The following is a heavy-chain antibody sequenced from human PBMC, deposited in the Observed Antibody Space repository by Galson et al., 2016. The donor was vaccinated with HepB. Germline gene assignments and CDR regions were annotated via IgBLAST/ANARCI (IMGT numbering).Heavy chain of an antibody. CDR2: ISYDGSNK. J-gene: IGHJ4*02. CDR1: GLTFTTHG. Sequence: SLRLSCAASGLTFTTHGKHWVRQAPGKGLEWVASISYDGSNKYYTDSVKGRFTISRDTSKNTLYLHMNSLRVEDTAVYYCARGKVIAAELFDYWGQGTLVTVSS. CDR3: ARGKVIAAELFDY. D-gene: IGHD6-13*01. V-gene: IGHV3-33*01.